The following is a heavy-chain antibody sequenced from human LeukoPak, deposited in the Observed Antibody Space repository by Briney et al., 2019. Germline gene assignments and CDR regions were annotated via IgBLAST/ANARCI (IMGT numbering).Heavy chain of an antibody. CDR2: IYYSGST. CDR1: GGSISSNNYY. CDR3: ASSPSGYWWNFDC. D-gene: IGHD3-22*01. Sequence: PSETLSLTCTVSGGSISSNNYYWRWIRQSPGKGLQWIGSIYYSGSTYNNPSLKSRVTISVDTTKNQFSLKLTSVTAADTAVYYCASSPSGYWWNFDCWGQGTLVTVSS. V-gene: IGHV4-39*01. J-gene: IGHJ4*02.